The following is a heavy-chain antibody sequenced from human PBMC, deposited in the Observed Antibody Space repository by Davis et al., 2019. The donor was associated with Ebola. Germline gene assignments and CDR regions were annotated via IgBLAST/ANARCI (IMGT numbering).Heavy chain of an antibody. CDR2: INAGNGNT. J-gene: IGHJ5*02. CDR3: ARGKWFDP. CDR1: GYTFTSYA. V-gene: IGHV1-3*01. Sequence: ASVKVSCKASGYTFTSYAMHWVRQAPGQRLEWMGWINAGNGNTNYAQKLQGRGTMTTDTSTSTAYMELRSLRSDDTAVYYCARGKWFDPWGQGTLVSVTS.